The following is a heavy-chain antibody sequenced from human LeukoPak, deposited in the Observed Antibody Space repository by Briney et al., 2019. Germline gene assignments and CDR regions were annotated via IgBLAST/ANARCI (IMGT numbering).Heavy chain of an antibody. Sequence: GAAVKVSCKPSGGTFNNSASSWVRQAPGQGLEGLGGIMPLFGTAVYAQKFQGRVTITKDESTRTVYLELTSLTSDDTAVYYCARDVHGDYGSGWFDPWGQGTLVSVSS. CDR1: GGTFNNSA. CDR3: ARDVHGDYGSGWFDP. V-gene: IGHV1-69*05. J-gene: IGHJ5*02. D-gene: IGHD4-17*01. CDR2: IMPLFGTA.